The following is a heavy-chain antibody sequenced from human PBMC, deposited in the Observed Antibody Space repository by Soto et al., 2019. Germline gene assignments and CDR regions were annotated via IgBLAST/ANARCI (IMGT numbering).Heavy chain of an antibody. CDR3: AHRRTPVYCSSTSCYSVGWFDP. J-gene: IGHJ5*02. Sequence: QITLKESGPTLVKPTQTLTLTCTFSGFSLSTSGVGVGWIRQPPGKALEWLALIYWDDDKRYSPSLKSRLTITKDTSKNQVVLTMTNMDPVDTATYYCAHRRTPVYCSSTSCYSVGWFDPWGQGTLVTVSS. V-gene: IGHV2-5*02. CDR2: IYWDDDK. CDR1: GFSLSTSGVG. D-gene: IGHD2-2*01.